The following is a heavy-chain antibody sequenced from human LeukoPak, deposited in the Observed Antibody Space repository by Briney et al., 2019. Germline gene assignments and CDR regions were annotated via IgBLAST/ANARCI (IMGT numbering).Heavy chain of an antibody. CDR1: GGSISSYY. CDR2: IYTSGST. Sequence: SETLPLTCTVSGGSISSYYWSWIRQPAGKGLEWIGRIYTSGSTNYNPSLKSRVTISVDTSKNQFSLKLSSVTAADTAVYYCARHHSSSDAFDIWGQGTMVTVSS. V-gene: IGHV4-4*07. D-gene: IGHD6-13*01. J-gene: IGHJ3*02. CDR3: ARHHSSSDAFDI.